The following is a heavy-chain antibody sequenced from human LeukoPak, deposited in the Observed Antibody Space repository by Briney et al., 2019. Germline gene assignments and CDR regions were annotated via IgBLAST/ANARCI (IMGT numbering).Heavy chain of an antibody. V-gene: IGHV3-21*04. J-gene: IGHJ6*03. D-gene: IGHD3-9*01. Sequence: GGSLRLSCAASGFTFSTYSMNWVRQAPGKGLEWVSSISSSTSYINYADSVKGRFTISRDNSKNTLYLQMNSLRAEDTAVYYCAKCILTGYYKGYMDVWGKGTTVTISS. CDR1: GFTFSTYS. CDR2: ISSSTSYI. CDR3: AKCILTGYYKGYMDV.